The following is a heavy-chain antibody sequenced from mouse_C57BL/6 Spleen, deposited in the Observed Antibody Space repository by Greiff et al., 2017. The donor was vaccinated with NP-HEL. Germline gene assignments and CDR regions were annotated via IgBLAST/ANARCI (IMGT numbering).Heavy chain of an antibody. CDR1: GYTFTSYW. CDR2: IDPSDSET. Sequence: VQLQQPGAELVRPGSSVKLSCKASGYTFTSYWMHWVKQRPIQGLEWIGNIDPSDSETYYNQKFKDKATLTVDKSSSTAYMQLSSLTSEDSAVYYCARRLGPFYAMDYWGQGTSVTVSS. V-gene: IGHV1-52*01. J-gene: IGHJ4*01. CDR3: ARRLGPFYAMDY. D-gene: IGHD4-1*01.